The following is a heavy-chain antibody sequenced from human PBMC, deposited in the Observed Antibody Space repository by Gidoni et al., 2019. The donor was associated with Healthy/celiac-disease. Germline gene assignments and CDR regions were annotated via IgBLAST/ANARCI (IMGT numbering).Heavy chain of an antibody. J-gene: IGHJ4*02. CDR2: IYYSGST. V-gene: IGHV4-59*01. CDR3: ARAKYYYDSSGPLRTGRVAATFDY. CDR1: GGSISSYY. D-gene: IGHD3-22*01. Sequence: QVQLQESGPGLVKPSETLSLTCTVSGGSISSYYWSWLRQPPGKGLEWIGYIYYSGSTNYTPSLKSRVTISVDTSKNQFSLKLSSVTAADTAVYYCARAKYYYDSSGPLRTGRVAATFDYWGQGTLVTVSS.